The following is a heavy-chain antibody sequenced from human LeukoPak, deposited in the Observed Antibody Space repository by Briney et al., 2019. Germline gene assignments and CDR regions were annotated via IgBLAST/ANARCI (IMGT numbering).Heavy chain of an antibody. CDR1: GFTFSSYS. CDR2: ISSSISTI. V-gene: IGHV3-48*01. D-gene: IGHD1-26*01. Sequence: GGSLRLSCAASGFTFSSYSMNWVRQAPGKGLEWVSYISSSISTIHYADSVKGRFTISRDNAKNSLYLQMNSLRAEDTAVYYCARAWEFDYWGQGTLVTVSS. J-gene: IGHJ4*02. CDR3: ARAWEFDY.